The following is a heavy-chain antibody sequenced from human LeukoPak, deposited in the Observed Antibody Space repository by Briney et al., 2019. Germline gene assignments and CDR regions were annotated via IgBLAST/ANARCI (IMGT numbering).Heavy chain of an antibody. V-gene: IGHV1-24*01. CDR1: GYTLTELS. CDR2: FDPEDGET. J-gene: IGHJ6*02. D-gene: IGHD5-24*01. CDR3: ATAAAPEMYYYYGMDV. Sequence: ASVKVSCKVSGYTLTELSMHWVRQAPGKGLEWMGGFDPEDGETIYAQKFQGRVTMTEDTSTDTAYMELSSLRSEDTAVYYCATAAAPEMYYYYGMDVWGQGTTVTVSS.